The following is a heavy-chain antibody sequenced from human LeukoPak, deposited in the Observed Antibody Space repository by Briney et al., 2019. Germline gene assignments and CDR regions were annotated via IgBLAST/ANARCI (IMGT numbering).Heavy chain of an antibody. CDR3: AAGLRYFDWLPPLGY. CDR2: IVVGSGNT. Sequence: SVKVSCKASGFTFTSSAVQWVRQARGQRLEWIGWIVVGSGNTNYAQKFQERVTITRDMSTSTAYMELSSLRSEDTAVYYCAAGLRYFDWLPPLGYWGQGTVVTVSS. V-gene: IGHV1-58*01. J-gene: IGHJ4*02. D-gene: IGHD3-9*01. CDR1: GFTFTSSA.